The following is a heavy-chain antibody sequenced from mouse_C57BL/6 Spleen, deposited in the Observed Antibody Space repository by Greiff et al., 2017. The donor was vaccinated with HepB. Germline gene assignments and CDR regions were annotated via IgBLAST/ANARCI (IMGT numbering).Heavy chain of an antibody. CDR3: KRGGNYAWFAY. D-gene: IGHD2-1*01. V-gene: IGHV1-15*01. J-gene: IGHJ3*01. CDR1: GYTFTDYE. Sequence: QVQLQQSGAELVRPGASVTLSCKASGYTFTDYEMHWVKQTPVHGLEWIGAIDPETGGTAYNQKFKGKAILTADKSSSTAYMELRSLTSEDSAVYYCKRGGNYAWFAYWGQGTLVTVSA. CDR2: IDPETGGT.